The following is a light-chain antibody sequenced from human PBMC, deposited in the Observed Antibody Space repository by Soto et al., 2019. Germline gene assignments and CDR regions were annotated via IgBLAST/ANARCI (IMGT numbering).Light chain of an antibody. J-gene: IGKJ1*01. CDR3: QQYNSYPRT. CDR2: DAY. Sequence: DIQMTQSPSTLSGSVGDRVTITCRASQTISSWLAWYQQKPGKAPKLLIYDAYNLEIGVPSRFSGSGSGTDFSFTINSLQPDDFATYYCQQYNSYPRTFGQGTKVDIK. V-gene: IGKV1-5*01. CDR1: QTISSW.